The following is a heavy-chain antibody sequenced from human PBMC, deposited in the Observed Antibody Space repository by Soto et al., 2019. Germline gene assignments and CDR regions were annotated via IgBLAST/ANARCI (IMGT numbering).Heavy chain of an antibody. CDR3: AIRRDSSWYPGYYYYYGMDV. Sequence: XGTLSLTCTVSGGSISSSSYYWGWIRQPPGKGLEWIGSIYYSGSTYYNPSLKSRVTISVDTSKNQFSLKLSSVTAADTAVYYCAIRRDSSWYPGYYYYYGMDVWGQGTTVTVSS. CDR1: GGSISSSSYY. V-gene: IGHV4-39*01. D-gene: IGHD6-13*01. J-gene: IGHJ6*02. CDR2: IYYSGST.